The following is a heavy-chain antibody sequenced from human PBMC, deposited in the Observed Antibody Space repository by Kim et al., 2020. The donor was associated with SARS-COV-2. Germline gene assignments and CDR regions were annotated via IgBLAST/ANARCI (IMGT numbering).Heavy chain of an antibody. Sequence: GESLKISCKGSGYSFTSYWISWVRQMPGKGLEWMGRIDPSDSYTNYSPSFQGHVTISADKSISTAYLQWSSLKASDTAMYYCATHSPEDGYYTLKKANGMDVWGQGTTVTVSS. D-gene: IGHD5-18*01. J-gene: IGHJ6*02. CDR3: ATHSPEDGYYTLKKANGMDV. V-gene: IGHV5-10-1*01. CDR2: IDPSDSYT. CDR1: GYSFTSYW.